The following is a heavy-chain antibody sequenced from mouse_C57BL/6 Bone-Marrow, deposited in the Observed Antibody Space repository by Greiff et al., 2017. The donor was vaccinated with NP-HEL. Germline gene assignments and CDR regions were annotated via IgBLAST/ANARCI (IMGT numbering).Heavy chain of an antibody. D-gene: IGHD1-1*01. Sequence: VQLQQPGAELVMPGASVKLSCKASGYTFTSYWMPWVKQRPGQGLEWIGEIDPSDSYTNYNQKFKGKSTLTVDKSSSTAYMQLSSLTSEDSAVYYCARDYGSSFAYWGQGTLVTVSA. CDR2: IDPSDSYT. CDR3: ARDYGSSFAY. J-gene: IGHJ3*01. V-gene: IGHV1-69*01. CDR1: GYTFTSYW.